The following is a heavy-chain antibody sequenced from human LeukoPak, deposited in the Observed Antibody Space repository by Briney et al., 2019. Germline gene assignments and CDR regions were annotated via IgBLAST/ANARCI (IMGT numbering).Heavy chain of an antibody. CDR2: IKKDGSEK. CDR3: ARDPPTDPWELLLVFDY. V-gene: IGHV3-7*01. Sequence: PGGSLRLSCAASGFTFSSYWMSWVRQAPGKGLEWVANIKKDGSEKYYVDSVKGRFTISRDNAKNSLYLQMNSLRAEDTAVYYCARDPPTDPWELLLVFDYWGQGTLVTVSS. CDR1: GFTFSSYW. J-gene: IGHJ4*02. D-gene: IGHD1-26*01.